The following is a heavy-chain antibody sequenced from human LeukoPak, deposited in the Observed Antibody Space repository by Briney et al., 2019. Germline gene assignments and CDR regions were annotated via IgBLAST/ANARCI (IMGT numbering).Heavy chain of an antibody. V-gene: IGHV1-46*01. D-gene: IGHD6-19*01. CDR2: INPRGGST. CDR1: GYTFIDYY. J-gene: IGHJ3*02. Sequence: VASVKVSCKASGYTFIDYYMHWVRQAPGQGLEWMGIINPRGGSTTYAQNLQGRVTMTRDTSTSTLYMELSSLRYEDTAVYYCAREGSSGSYGGDAFDIWGQGTMVIVSS. CDR3: AREGSSGSYGGDAFDI.